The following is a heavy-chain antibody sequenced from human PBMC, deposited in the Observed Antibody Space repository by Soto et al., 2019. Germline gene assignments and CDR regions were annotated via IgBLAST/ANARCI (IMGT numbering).Heavy chain of an antibody. D-gene: IGHD3-10*01. CDR3: ARVRYYDSGSSINWFDP. CDR1: GFTFSDYY. V-gene: IGHV3-11*01. J-gene: IGHJ5*02. CDR2: ISSSGSSI. Sequence: PGGSLRLSCAASGFTFSDYYMSWIRQAPGKGLEWVSYISSSGSSIYYAESVKGRFTISRDNAKNSLYLQTNSLRAEDTAVYYCARVRYYDSGSSINWFDPWGQGTLVTVSS.